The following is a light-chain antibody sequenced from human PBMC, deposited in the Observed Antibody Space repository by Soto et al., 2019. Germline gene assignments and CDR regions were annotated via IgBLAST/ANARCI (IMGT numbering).Light chain of an antibody. CDR1: RSLLNTNGYNS. J-gene: IGKJ2*02. CDR2: LGS. Sequence: IVMTQSPLSLPVTPGEPASMSCRSSRSLLNTNGYNSLNWYLQRPGQSPQLLIYLGSNRASGVPGMFSGSGSGTDCTLRISRVEAEDVGSYFGMQSLQTPCTLGQGPKLDIK. V-gene: IGKV2-28*01. CDR3: MQSLQTPCT.